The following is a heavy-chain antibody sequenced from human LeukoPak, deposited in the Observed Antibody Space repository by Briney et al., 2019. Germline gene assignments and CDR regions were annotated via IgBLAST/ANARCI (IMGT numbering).Heavy chain of an antibody. D-gene: IGHD3-10*01. Sequence: SETLSLTCTVSGGSISSSSYYWGWIRQPPGKGLEWIGSIYYSGSTYYNPSLKSRVTISVDTSKNQFSLKLSSVTAADTAVYYCARHLPYGSGSDHYYYGMDVWGQGTTVTVSS. J-gene: IGHJ6*02. CDR1: GGSISSSSYY. V-gene: IGHV4-39*07. CDR3: ARHLPYGSGSDHYYYGMDV. CDR2: IYYSGST.